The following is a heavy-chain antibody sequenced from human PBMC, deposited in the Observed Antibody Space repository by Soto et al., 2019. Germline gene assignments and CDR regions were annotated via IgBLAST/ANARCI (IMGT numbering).Heavy chain of an antibody. CDR3: AKVLTMVRGVIITWDYYYYGMDV. CDR1: GFTFSSYA. Sequence: EVQLLESGGGLVQPGGSLRLSCAASGFTFSSYAMSWVRQAPGKGLEWVSAISGSGGSTYYADSVKGRFTISRDNSKNTLYLQMNSLRAEDTAVYYCAKVLTMVRGVIITWDYYYYGMDVWGQGTTVTVSS. D-gene: IGHD3-10*01. V-gene: IGHV3-23*01. CDR2: ISGSGGST. J-gene: IGHJ6*02.